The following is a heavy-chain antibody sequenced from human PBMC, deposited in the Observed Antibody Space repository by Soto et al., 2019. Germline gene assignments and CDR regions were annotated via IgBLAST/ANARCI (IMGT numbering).Heavy chain of an antibody. V-gene: IGHV3-13*04. CDR3: ARGWLRRGYLDY. Sequence: EEQLVESGGGLVQPGGSLRLSCAASGFTFRTNDMHWFGQAPGKGLEWVAGIGTAADTYYPDSVKGRFTISRDNAKSSLYLQMKSLRAGDTAVYYCARGWLRRGYLDYWGQGTLVTVSS. D-gene: IGHD5-12*01. CDR1: GFTFRTND. CDR2: IGTAADT. J-gene: IGHJ4*02.